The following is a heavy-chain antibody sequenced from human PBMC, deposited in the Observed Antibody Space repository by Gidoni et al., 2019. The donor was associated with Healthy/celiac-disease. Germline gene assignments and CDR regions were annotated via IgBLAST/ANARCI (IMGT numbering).Heavy chain of an antibody. Sequence: EVQLLESGGGLVQPGGSLRLSCAASGFTFSSYAMSWVRQAPGKGLEWVAAISGSGGSTYYADSVKGRFTISRDNSKNTLYLQMNSLRAEDTAVYYCAKDDQYSSSWYPNFDYWGQGTLVTVSS. V-gene: IGHV3-23*01. CDR3: AKDDQYSSSWYPNFDY. CDR1: GFTFSSYA. J-gene: IGHJ4*02. CDR2: ISGSGGST. D-gene: IGHD6-13*01.